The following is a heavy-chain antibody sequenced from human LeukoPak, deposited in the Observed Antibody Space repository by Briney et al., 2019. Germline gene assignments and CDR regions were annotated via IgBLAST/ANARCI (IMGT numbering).Heavy chain of an antibody. CDR2: IYPGGSDT. D-gene: IGHD5-18*01. V-gene: IGHV5-51*01. Sequence: GESLKISCKGSGYSFTSYWIGWVRQMPGKGLEWMGIIYPGGSDTRYSPSFQGQVTISADKSISTAYLQWSSLKASDTAMYYCARVDTAIHTTPDHYYYYGMDVWGQGTTVTVSS. J-gene: IGHJ6*02. CDR3: ARVDTAIHTTPDHYYYYGMDV. CDR1: GYSFTSYW.